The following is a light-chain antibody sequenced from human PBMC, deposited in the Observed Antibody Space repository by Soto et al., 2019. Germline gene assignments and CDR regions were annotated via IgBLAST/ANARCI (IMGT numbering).Light chain of an antibody. CDR3: QQYNKWTRT. V-gene: IGKV3-15*01. Sequence: EVVMTQSPATLSVSPGERATLSCRASQSVGNNLAWYRHKPGQAPRLLIYGASTRATGFPARFSGSGSGTEFTLTISSLQSEDFAVYYCQQYNKWTRTFGEGTKV. CDR2: GAS. CDR1: QSVGNN. J-gene: IGKJ1*01.